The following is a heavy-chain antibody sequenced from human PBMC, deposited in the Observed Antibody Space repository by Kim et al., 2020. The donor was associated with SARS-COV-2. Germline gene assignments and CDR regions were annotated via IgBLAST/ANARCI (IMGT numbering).Heavy chain of an antibody. CDR2: IDPSDSYI. CDR3: HIGVRGVSVY. V-gene: IGHV5-10-1*01. Sequence: GESLKISCKGSGYSFTTYYITWVRQMPGKGLEWMGTIDPSDSYINYSPSFQGHVTISADKSLSTAYLQWSSLKASDTAIYYCHIGVRGVSVYWGQGTLVTVSS. D-gene: IGHD3-10*01. CDR1: GYSFTTYY. J-gene: IGHJ4*02.